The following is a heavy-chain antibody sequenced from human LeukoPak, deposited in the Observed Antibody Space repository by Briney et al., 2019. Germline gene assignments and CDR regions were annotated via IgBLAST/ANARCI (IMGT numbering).Heavy chain of an antibody. J-gene: IGHJ5*01. CDR2: ISGSGDVT. CDR3: ARPNPGGWFDY. D-gene: IGHD2-15*01. V-gene: IGHV3-23*01. CDR1: GFTVSSNP. Sequence: GGSLRLSCTVSGFTVSSNPMSWVRQAPGKGLEWVSVISGSGDVTYYADSVKGRFTISRDNSKNTLYVHMNNLRAEDTAMYYCARPNPGGWFDYWGQGTLVTVSS.